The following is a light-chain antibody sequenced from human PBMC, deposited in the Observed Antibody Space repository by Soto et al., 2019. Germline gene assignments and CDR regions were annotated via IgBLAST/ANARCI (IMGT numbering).Light chain of an antibody. CDR2: GAS. CDR3: QQYGSSPIP. Sequence: EVLLSQSPDTVSLIPWERPTLYSRAAQSVGTRLAWYQQKFGQAPRLLIYGASSRATGIPDRFSGSGSGTDFTLTISRLEPEDFAVYYCQQYGSSPIPFGQGTKVDI. V-gene: IGKV3-20*01. CDR1: QSVGTR. J-gene: IGKJ1*01.